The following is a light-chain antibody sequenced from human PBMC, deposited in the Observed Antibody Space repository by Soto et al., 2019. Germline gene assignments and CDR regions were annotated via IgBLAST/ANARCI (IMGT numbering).Light chain of an antibody. Sequence: DIELTQSPSTLSPSVGDRVTLTCRASQSVSSSCLAWYQQKPGQAPRLLIYDASSRATGIPDRFSGSGSGTDFTLTISRLQPEDFAVYYCQQYNSSSKTFGQGTKV. CDR3: QQYNSSSKT. V-gene: IGKV3D-20*02. J-gene: IGKJ1*01. CDR1: QSVSSSC. CDR2: DAS.